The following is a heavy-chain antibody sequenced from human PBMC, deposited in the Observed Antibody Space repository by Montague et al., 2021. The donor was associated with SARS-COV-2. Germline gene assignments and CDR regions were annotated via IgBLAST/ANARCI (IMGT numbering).Heavy chain of an antibody. Sequence: SETLSLTCAVYRGSFHIFSWGWIRQSPGKGLEWIGEIDHSGDTNYNPSLKSRVTISVDTPKNQFSLNLTSVTAADTAMYYCARGSRVVGITPGFRYWGQGTQVAVSS. CDR2: IDHSGDT. J-gene: IGHJ4*02. CDR1: RGSFHIFS. CDR3: ARGSRVVGITPGFRY. D-gene: IGHD2-21*01. V-gene: IGHV4-34*01.